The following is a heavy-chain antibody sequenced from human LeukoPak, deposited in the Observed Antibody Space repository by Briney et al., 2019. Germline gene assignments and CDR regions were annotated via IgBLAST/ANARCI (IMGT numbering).Heavy chain of an antibody. CDR3: ARAQSLTAPAGTFANS. CDR1: GYTFTGYS. D-gene: IGHD6-13*01. V-gene: IGHV1-2*02. Sequence: ALVKVSCKASGYTFTGYSLHWVRRAPGQGFEWMGWINPNSGGTYYTQRFQGRVTMTRDTSISTAYMELSSLRSDDTAVYYCARAQSLTAPAGTFANSWGQGTLVTVSS. J-gene: IGHJ4*02. CDR2: INPNSGGT.